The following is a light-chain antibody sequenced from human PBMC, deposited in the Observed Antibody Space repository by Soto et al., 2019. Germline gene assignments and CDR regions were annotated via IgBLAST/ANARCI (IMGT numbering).Light chain of an antibody. J-gene: IGKJ2*01. CDR2: DAS. Sequence: EIVLTQSPATLSLSPGERATLSCRASQSVSSYLAWYQQKPGQAPRLLIYDASNRATGIPARFSGSGSGTDFTLNNSSLEPEDFAVYYCQQSSHWPPYTLGQWTKLEIK. V-gene: IGKV3-11*01. CDR3: QQSSHWPPYT. CDR1: QSVSSY.